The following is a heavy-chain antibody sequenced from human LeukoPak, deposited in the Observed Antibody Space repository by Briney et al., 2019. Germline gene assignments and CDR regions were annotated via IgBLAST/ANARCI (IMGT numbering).Heavy chain of an antibody. CDR1: GFIVNSYA. J-gene: IGHJ5*02. CDR3: ARDRAEEKTWVEFDP. V-gene: IGHV3-66*02. CDR2: IYSDGVT. Sequence: GGSLRLSCAASGFIVNSYAMSWVRQAPGKGLAWVSLIYSDGVTHYADSVKGRLTISRDNSKNPLYLQMNGLRVEDTAVYYCARDRAEEKTWVEFDPWGQGTMVTVSS.